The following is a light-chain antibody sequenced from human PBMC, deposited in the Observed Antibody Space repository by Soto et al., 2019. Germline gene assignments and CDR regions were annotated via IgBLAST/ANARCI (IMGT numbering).Light chain of an antibody. CDR3: QKYNSAPLT. V-gene: IGKV1-27*01. J-gene: IGKJ4*01. CDR1: QGIAPY. Sequence: DVQMTQSPSSLSAFVGDRVTITCRASQGIAPYLAWFQQKPGKVPKLLIYATSTLQSGVPSRFSGSGSGTDCTLTINSLQPEDVGTYSCQKYNSAPLTFGGGTKVEIK. CDR2: ATS.